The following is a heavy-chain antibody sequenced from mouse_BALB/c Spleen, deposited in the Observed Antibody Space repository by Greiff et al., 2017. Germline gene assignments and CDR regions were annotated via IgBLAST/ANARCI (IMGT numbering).Heavy chain of an antibody. Sequence: EVKLQESGGGLVQPGGSLKLSCAASGFTFSSYTMSWVRQTPEKRLEWVAYISNGGGSTYYPDTVKGRFTISRDNAKNTLYLQMSSLKSEDTAMYYCARQYYRYEDAMDYWGQGTSVTVSS. CDR3: ARQYYRYEDAMDY. CDR1: GFTFSSYT. D-gene: IGHD2-14*01. CDR2: ISNGGGST. J-gene: IGHJ4*01. V-gene: IGHV5-12-2*01.